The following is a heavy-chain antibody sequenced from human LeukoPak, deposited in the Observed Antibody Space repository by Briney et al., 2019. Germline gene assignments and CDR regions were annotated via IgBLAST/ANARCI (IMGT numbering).Heavy chain of an antibody. CDR2: IYHSGST. CDR3: ARDPGSPRGYFDL. CDR1: GGSISNENW. J-gene: IGHJ2*01. Sequence: PSETLSLTCAVSGGSISNENWWGWVRRPPGKGLEWIGEIYHSGSTNYIPSLKSRVTISVDKSKNQFSLKLTSVTAADTAVYYCARDPGSPRGYFDLWGRGTLVTVSS. D-gene: IGHD2-15*01. V-gene: IGHV4-4*02.